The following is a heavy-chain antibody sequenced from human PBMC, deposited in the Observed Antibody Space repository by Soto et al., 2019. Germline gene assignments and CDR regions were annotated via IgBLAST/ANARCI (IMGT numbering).Heavy chain of an antibody. Sequence: EGSLRLSCAASGFTFSRYSMNWVRQAPGKGLEWVSYISSSSSTIYYADSVKGRFTISRDNAKNSLYLQMNSLRAEDTAVYYCVWVFSFCCGGSCFYYYYYMDVWGKGSTVTVSS. CDR3: VWVFSFCCGGSCFYYYYYMDV. J-gene: IGHJ6*03. V-gene: IGHV3-48*01. CDR1: GFTFSRYS. D-gene: IGHD2-15*01. CDR2: ISSSSSTI.